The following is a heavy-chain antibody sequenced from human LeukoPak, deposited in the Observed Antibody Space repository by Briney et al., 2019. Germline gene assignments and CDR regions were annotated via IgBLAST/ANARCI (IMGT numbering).Heavy chain of an antibody. J-gene: IGHJ6*02. V-gene: IGHV3-48*02. Sequence: GGSLRLSCAASGFTFSSYSMNWVRQAPGKGLEWVSYISSSSSTIYYADSVKGRFTISRDNAKNSLYLQMNSLRDEDTAVYYCARDFRAPKPYYYYGMDVWGQGTTVTVSS. CDR1: GFTFSSYS. CDR3: ARDFRAPKPYYYYGMDV. D-gene: IGHD1-26*01. CDR2: ISSSSSTI.